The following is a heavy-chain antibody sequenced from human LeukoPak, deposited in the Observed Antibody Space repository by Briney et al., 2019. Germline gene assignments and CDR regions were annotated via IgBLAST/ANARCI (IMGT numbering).Heavy chain of an antibody. J-gene: IGHJ4*02. CDR2: IYYSGST. Sequence: SETLSLTCTVSGGSISSYYWSWIRQPPGKGLEWIGYIYYSGSTNYNPSLKSRVTISVDTSKNQFSLKLSSVTAADTAVYYCARDSSGWEDYCGQGTLVTVSS. V-gene: IGHV4-59*01. CDR3: ARDSSGWEDY. CDR1: GGSISSYY. D-gene: IGHD6-19*01.